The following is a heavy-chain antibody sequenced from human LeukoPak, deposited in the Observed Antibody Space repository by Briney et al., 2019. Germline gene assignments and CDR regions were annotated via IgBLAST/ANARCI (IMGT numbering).Heavy chain of an antibody. CDR1: GGSFSGYY. V-gene: IGHV4-34*01. J-gene: IGHJ6*03. CDR3: ARGTPEYCSGGSCYYPPSFYYCMDV. CDR2: INHSGST. D-gene: IGHD2-15*01. Sequence: SETLSLTCAVYGGSFSGYYWSWIRQPPGKGLEWIGEINHSGSTNYNPSLKSRVTISVDTSKNQFSLKLSSVTAADTAVYYCARGTPEYCSGGSCYYPPSFYYCMDVWGKGTTVTVSS.